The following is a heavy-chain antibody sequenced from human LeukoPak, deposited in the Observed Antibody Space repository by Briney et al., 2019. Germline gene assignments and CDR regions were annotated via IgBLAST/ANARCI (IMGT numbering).Heavy chain of an antibody. CDR3: ASRTAASWFDP. CDR1: GGSINSYY. Sequence: SETLSLTCTVSGGSINSYYWSWIRQPPGKGLEWVAYIYYTGITNYNPSLKSRVTISVDTSKNQFSLKLSSVTAADTALYYCASRTAASWFDPWGQGTLVTVSS. J-gene: IGHJ5*02. V-gene: IGHV4-59*08. D-gene: IGHD1-1*01. CDR2: IYYTGIT.